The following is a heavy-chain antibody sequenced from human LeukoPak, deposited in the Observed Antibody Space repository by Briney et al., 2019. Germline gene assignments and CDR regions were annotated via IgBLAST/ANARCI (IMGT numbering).Heavy chain of an antibody. CDR1: GDSISGGGSY. D-gene: IGHD2-15*01. V-gene: IGHV4-31*03. Sequence: SQTLSLTCTVSGDSISGGGSYWNWIRQHPGKGLEWIGYIYYSGSTYYNPSLKSRLVISVDTSKNQFSLKLSSVTAADTAVYFCARDQVVVVATNYYYYGMDVWGQGTTVTVSS. CDR3: ARDQVVVVATNYYYYGMDV. J-gene: IGHJ6*02. CDR2: IYYSGST.